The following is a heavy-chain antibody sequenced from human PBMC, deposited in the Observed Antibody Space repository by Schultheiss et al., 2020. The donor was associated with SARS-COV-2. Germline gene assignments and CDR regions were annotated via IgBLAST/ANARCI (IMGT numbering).Heavy chain of an antibody. CDR3: ARDLTYGDYGMDV. D-gene: IGHD4-17*01. CDR1: GGSISSYY. Sequence: SQTLSLTCTVSGGSISSYYWGWIRQPPGKGLEWIGSIYHSGSTYYNPSLKSRVTISVDTSKNQFSLKLSSVTAADTAVYYCARDLTYGDYGMDVWGQGTTVTVSS. V-gene: IGHV4-38-2*02. CDR2: IYHSGST. J-gene: IGHJ6*02.